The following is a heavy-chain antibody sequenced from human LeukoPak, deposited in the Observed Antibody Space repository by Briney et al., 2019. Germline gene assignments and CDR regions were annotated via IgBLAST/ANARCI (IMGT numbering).Heavy chain of an antibody. Sequence: ASVKVSCKASGYTFTDFYMHWIRQAPGQGLEWMGWINPNSGGTNYAQKFQGRVTMTRDMSISTAYMEVSRLRSDDTAVYYCARGHGSYYYYMDVWGKGTTVTVSS. CDR2: INPNSGGT. CDR3: ARGHGSYYYYMDV. CDR1: GYTFTDFY. J-gene: IGHJ6*03. V-gene: IGHV1-2*02. D-gene: IGHD3-10*01.